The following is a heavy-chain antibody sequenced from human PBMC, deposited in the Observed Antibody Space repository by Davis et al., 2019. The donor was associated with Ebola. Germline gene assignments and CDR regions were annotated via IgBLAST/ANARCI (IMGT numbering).Heavy chain of an antibody. V-gene: IGHV1-2*04. CDR2: INPNSGGT. Sequence: ASVKVSCKASGYTFTSYAMHWVRQAPGQGLEWMGWINPNSGGTNYAQKFQGWVTMTRDTSISTAYMELSRLRSDDTAVYYCARAALGYCSGGSCYSADWFDPWGQGTLVTVSS. J-gene: IGHJ5*02. D-gene: IGHD2-15*01. CDR1: GYTFTSYA. CDR3: ARAALGYCSGGSCYSADWFDP.